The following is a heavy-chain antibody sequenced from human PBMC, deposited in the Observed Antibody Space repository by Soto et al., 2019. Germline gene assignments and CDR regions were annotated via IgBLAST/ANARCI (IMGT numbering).Heavy chain of an antibody. Sequence: SETLSLTCTVSGGSISGYYWTWMRQSPGKGLEWIAYIHYSGTPNYNPALKSRVTISEDTSRNQFSLELTSVNAADTAVYYCARCVTSKDFWDGYSYYFDYWGQGILVTVSS. V-gene: IGHV4-59*08. CDR2: IHYSGTP. CDR1: GGSISGYY. CDR3: ARCVTSKDFWDGYSYYFDY. D-gene: IGHD3-3*01. J-gene: IGHJ4*02.